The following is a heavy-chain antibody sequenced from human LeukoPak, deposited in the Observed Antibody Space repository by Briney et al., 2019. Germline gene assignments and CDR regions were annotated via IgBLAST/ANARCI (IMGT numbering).Heavy chain of an antibody. CDR2: FDPEDGET. CDR1: GYTLTELS. CDR3: ATVLLAVAGTFDY. Sequence: ASVTVSFTFSGYTLTELSMHWVRQAPGKGLEWMGGFDPEDGETIYAQKFQGRVAMTEDTSTDTAYMELSSMRSEDTAVYYCATVLLAVAGTFDYWGQGTLVTVSS. V-gene: IGHV1-24*01. J-gene: IGHJ4*02. D-gene: IGHD6-19*01.